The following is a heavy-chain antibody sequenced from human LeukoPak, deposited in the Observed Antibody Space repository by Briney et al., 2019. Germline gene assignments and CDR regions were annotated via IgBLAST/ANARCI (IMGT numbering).Heavy chain of an antibody. V-gene: IGHV3-30*04. Sequence: GGSLRLSCAASGFSFTSFSIHWVRQTPDKGLEGLAVISFDGTTKYYADSVKGRFTISRDNSKNTVFLQINSLRFEDTALYFCARRWDSSGPIDYWGQGTLVSVSS. CDR3: ARRWDSSGPIDY. CDR1: GFSFTSFS. CDR2: ISFDGTTK. J-gene: IGHJ4*01. D-gene: IGHD3-22*01.